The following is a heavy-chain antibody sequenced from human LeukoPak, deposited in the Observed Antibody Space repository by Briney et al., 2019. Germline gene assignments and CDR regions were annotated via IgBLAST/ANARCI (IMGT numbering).Heavy chain of an antibody. CDR1: GFTFSSYG. CDR2: ISYDGSNK. V-gene: IGHV3-30*18. J-gene: IGHJ4*02. Sequence: GGSLRLSCAASGFTFSSYGMHWVRQAPGKGLEWVAVISYDGSNKYYADSVKGRFTISRDNSKNTLYLQMNSLRAEDTAVYYCAKDLDGDTYYDFWSGYSLDYWGQGTLVTVSS. D-gene: IGHD3-3*01. CDR3: AKDLDGDTYYDFWSGYSLDY.